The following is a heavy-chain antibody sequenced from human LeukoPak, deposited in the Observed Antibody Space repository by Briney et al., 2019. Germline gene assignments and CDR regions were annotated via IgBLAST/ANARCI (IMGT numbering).Heavy chain of an antibody. Sequence: GGSLRLSCAASGFTVSTNYMNWVRQALGKGLEWVSAIYSGGATYYADSVKGRFTISRDNSQNTLYLQMNSLRAEDTAVYYCARGKPYPDHEAFHMWGQGTMVTVFS. CDR1: GFTVSTNY. CDR3: ARGKPYPDHEAFHM. J-gene: IGHJ3*02. D-gene: IGHD3-16*01. V-gene: IGHV3-53*01. CDR2: IYSGGAT.